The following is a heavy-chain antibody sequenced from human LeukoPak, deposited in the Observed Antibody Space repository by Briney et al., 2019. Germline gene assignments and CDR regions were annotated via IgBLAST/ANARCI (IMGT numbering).Heavy chain of an antibody. Sequence: GGSLRLSCAASGFTFSSYAMTWVRQAPGKGLEWVSTISGSGDTTYYADSVKGRFTISRDNSKNTRYLQMNSLRAEDTAVYYCAKVSRPVYGSGRQNYFDYWGQGTLVTVSS. J-gene: IGHJ4*02. V-gene: IGHV3-23*01. CDR3: AKVSRPVYGSGRQNYFDY. D-gene: IGHD3-10*01. CDR2: ISGSGDTT. CDR1: GFTFSSYA.